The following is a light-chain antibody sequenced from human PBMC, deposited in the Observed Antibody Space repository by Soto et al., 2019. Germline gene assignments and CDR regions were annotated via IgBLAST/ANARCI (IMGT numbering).Light chain of an antibody. V-gene: IGKV3-15*01. CDR1: QSVSTN. CDR2: GAS. J-gene: IGKJ1*01. Sequence: EIVMTQSPATLSVSPGERAPLSFRASQSVSTNFAWYQQKPGQAPRLITYGASTRATGIPARFSGSGSGTEFTPPTSSLQSEDIAVYYCQQYNNWARTFGQGTKVEIK. CDR3: QQYNNWART.